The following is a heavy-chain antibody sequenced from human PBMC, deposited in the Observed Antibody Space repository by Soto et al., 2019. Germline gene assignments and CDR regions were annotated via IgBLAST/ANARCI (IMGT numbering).Heavy chain of an antibody. V-gene: IGHV3-23*01. D-gene: IGHD2-8*01. Sequence: EAHLLQSGGGLVQPGGSLRLSCEASGFSFTFYAMSWVRQAPGKGLEWVSAISGNGATTFYADSMKGRFTISRDNSRDTLYLQMNRLRAEDTAVYFCAREQCSPLDRYCADGGVDWVDPWGRGTLVTVSS. CDR2: ISGNGATT. J-gene: IGHJ5*02. CDR1: GFSFTFYA. CDR3: AREQCSPLDRYCADGGVDWVDP.